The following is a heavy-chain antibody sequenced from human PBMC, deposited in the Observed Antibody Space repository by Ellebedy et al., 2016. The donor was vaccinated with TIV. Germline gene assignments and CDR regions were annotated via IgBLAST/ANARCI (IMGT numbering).Heavy chain of an antibody. CDR3: ARYDCSPITNCPEANYHYYYGMDV. J-gene: IGHJ6*02. V-gene: IGHV5-51*01. CDR1: GYSFMNSW. D-gene: IGHD3-22*01. Sequence: GESLKISCKGSGYSFMNSWIAWVRQKPGKGLEWMGVIYPGDSDLRYSPSFEVQVTISADNTISTAYLQWSSLKASDTAIYYCARYDCSPITNCPEANYHYYYGMDVWGQGTTVTVSS. CDR2: IYPGDSDL.